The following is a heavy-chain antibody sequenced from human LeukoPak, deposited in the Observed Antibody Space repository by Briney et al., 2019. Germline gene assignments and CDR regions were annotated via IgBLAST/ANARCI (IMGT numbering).Heavy chain of an antibody. V-gene: IGHV4-4*07. Sequence: SETLSLTCTVSGGSISSYYWSWIRQPAGKGLEWIGRIYTSGSTNYNPSLKSRVTMSVDTSKNQFSLKLSSVTAADTAVYYCARTRTIFGGGYYYYYGMDVWAKGPRSPSP. CDR1: GGSISSYY. J-gene: IGHJ6*02. D-gene: IGHD3-3*01. CDR3: ARTRTIFGGGYYYYYGMDV. CDR2: IYTSGST.